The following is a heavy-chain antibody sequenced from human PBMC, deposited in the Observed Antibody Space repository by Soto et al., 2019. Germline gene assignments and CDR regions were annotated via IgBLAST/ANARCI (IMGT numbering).Heavy chain of an antibody. V-gene: IGHV4-34*01. CDR2: INHSGST. Sequence: KPSETLSLTCAVYGGSFSGYYWSWIRQPPGRGLEWIGEINHSGSTNYNPSLKSRVTISVDTSKNQFSLKLSSVTAADTAVYHCARGRGYYDSSGYYWGYYYYYGMDVWGQGTTVTVSS. CDR1: GGSFSGYY. CDR3: ARGRGYYDSSGYYWGYYYYYGMDV. D-gene: IGHD3-22*01. J-gene: IGHJ6*02.